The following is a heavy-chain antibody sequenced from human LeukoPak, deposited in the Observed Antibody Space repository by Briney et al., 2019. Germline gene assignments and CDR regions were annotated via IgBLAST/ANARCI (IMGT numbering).Heavy chain of an antibody. D-gene: IGHD3-22*01. CDR2: IYYSGST. Sequence: PSETLSLTCTVSGGSISSYHWSWIRQPPGKGLEWIGYIYYSGSTNYNPSLKSRVTISVDTSKNQFSLKLSSVTAADTAVYYCATTIYYYDSSGYEPNDAFDIWGQGTMVTVSS. CDR3: ATTIYYYDSSGYEPNDAFDI. J-gene: IGHJ3*02. CDR1: GGSISSYH. V-gene: IGHV4-59*01.